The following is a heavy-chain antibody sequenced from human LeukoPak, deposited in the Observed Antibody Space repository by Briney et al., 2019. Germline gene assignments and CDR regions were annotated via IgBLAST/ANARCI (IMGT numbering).Heavy chain of an antibody. J-gene: IGHJ4*02. V-gene: IGHV3-23*01. CDR3: ARDLWHYYDSSGYPY. D-gene: IGHD3-22*01. Sequence: GGSLRLSCAASGFTFSSYAMSWVRQAPGKGLEWVSAISGSGGSTYYADSVKGRFTISKDNSKNTLYLQMNSLRAEDTAVYYCARDLWHYYDSSGYPYWGQGTLVTVSS. CDR2: ISGSGGST. CDR1: GFTFSSYA.